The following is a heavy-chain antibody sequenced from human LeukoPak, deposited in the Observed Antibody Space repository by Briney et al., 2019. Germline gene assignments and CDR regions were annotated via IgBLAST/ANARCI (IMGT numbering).Heavy chain of an antibody. CDR2: IILILGIA. CDR3: VTNGFSGSYYGWFDY. CDR1: GGTFSSYA. Sequence: ASVKVSCKAAGGTFSSYAISWVRQAPGQGLEWMGRIILILGIANYAQKFQGRVTITADKSTSTAYMELSSLRSEDTAVYYCVTNGFSGSYYGWFDYWGQGTLVTVSS. D-gene: IGHD1-26*01. V-gene: IGHV1-69*04. J-gene: IGHJ4*02.